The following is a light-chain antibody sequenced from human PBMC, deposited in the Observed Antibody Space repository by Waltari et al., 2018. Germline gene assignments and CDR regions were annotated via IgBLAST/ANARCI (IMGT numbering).Light chain of an antibody. CDR2: GKN. J-gene: IGLJ2*01. CDR1: SLRSYY. V-gene: IGLV3-19*01. Sequence: SSELTQDPAVSVALGQTVRITCQGDSLRSYYASWYPQKPGQAPVLVIYGKNNRPSGIPDRFSGSSSGNTASLTITGAQAEDEADYYCNSRDSSVNHPEFGGGTKLTVL. CDR3: NSRDSSVNHPE.